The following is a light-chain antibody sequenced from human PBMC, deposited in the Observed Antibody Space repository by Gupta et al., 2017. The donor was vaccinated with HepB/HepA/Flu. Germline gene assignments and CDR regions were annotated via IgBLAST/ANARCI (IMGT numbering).Light chain of an antibody. CDR2: DAS. V-gene: IGKV3-11*01. Sequence: EIVLTQSPATLSLSTGERATLSCRASQRVSSYLDWFKHKPGQAPSLLIYDASNRATGIPTRFSGSGSGTDFTLTINSLEPEDFAVYYCQQRGNWPITFGQGTRLEIK. CDR3: QQRGNWPIT. CDR1: QRVSSY. J-gene: IGKJ5*01.